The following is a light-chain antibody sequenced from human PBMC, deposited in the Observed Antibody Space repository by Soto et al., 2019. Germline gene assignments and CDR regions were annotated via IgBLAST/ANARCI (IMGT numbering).Light chain of an antibody. V-gene: IGKV3D-20*02. J-gene: IGKJ4*01. CDR2: GAS. Sequence: EIVMTQSPATLSVSPGERATLSCRASQSVSSNLAWYQQKPGQAPRLLIYGASSRATGIPVRFSGGGSGTDFTLTISRLEPEDFAVYYCQQRSDWRLTFGGGTKVDIK. CDR3: QQRSDWRLT. CDR1: QSVSSN.